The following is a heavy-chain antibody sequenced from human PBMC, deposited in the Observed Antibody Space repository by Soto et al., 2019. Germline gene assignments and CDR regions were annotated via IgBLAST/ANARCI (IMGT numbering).Heavy chain of an antibody. V-gene: IGHV3-23*01. D-gene: IGHD6-19*01. CDR3: ARSSARVLYFDY. Sequence: EVQLLESGGGLVQPGGSLRLSCAASGFTFSSYAMSWVRQAPGKGLEWVSAISGSGGSTYYADSVKGRFTISRDNSKNTLYLQMNSLRAEDTAVYYCARSSARVLYFDYWGQGTLVTVSS. CDR2: ISGSGGST. CDR1: GFTFSSYA. J-gene: IGHJ4*02.